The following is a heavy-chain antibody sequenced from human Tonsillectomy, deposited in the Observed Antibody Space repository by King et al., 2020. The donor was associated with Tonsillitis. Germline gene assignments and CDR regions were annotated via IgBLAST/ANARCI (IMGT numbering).Heavy chain of an antibody. Sequence: VQLVESGGGLVQPGGSLRLSCAASGFAFGSYWMSWVRQAPGKGLEWVANIKQDGTEKYYVDSVKGRFTISRDNAKSSLYLQMSSLRAEDTVVLYCARALVVAGTPPWFDPWGQGTLVTVSS. D-gene: IGHD6-19*01. CDR1: GFAFGSYW. CDR2: IKQDGTEK. J-gene: IGHJ5*02. V-gene: IGHV3-7*03. CDR3: ARALVVAGTPPWFDP.